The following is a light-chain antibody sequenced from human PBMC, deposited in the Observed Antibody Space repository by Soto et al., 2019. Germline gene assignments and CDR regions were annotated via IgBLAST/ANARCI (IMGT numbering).Light chain of an antibody. CDR1: QGIRND. V-gene: IGKV1-27*01. CDR2: AAS. J-gene: IGKJ3*01. CDR3: QNYNCVPFT. Sequence: DIQMTQSPSSLSAFVGDRVTITCQASQGIRNDFAWYQQKPCKVPKLLIYAASALQAVVPSRFSGSGAGTDFTLSITSLQPEDVATSYYQNYNCVPFTFGTGTKVNVK.